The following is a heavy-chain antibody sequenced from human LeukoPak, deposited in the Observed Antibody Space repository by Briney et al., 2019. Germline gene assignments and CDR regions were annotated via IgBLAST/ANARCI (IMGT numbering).Heavy chain of an antibody. V-gene: IGHV3-30*18. CDR1: GFTFSSYG. CDR2: ISYDGSNK. J-gene: IGHJ4*02. Sequence: GRSLRLSCAASGFTFSSYGMHWIRQAPGKGLEWVAVISYDGSNKYYADSVKGRFTISRDNSKNTLYLQMNSLRAEDTAAYYCAKDNYWGQGTLVTVSS. CDR3: AKDNY.